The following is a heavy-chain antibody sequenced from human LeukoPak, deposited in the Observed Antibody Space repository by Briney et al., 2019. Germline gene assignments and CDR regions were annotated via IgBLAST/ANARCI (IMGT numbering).Heavy chain of an antibody. Sequence: SETLSLTCAVYGGSFSGYYWSWIRQPPGKGLEWIGEINHSGSTNYNPSLKSRVTISVDTSKNQFSLKLSSVTAADTAVYYCARARGYCTNGVCRFDHWGQGTLVTVSS. D-gene: IGHD2-8*01. J-gene: IGHJ4*02. CDR3: ARARGYCTNGVCRFDH. CDR1: GGSFSGYY. CDR2: INHSGST. V-gene: IGHV4-34*01.